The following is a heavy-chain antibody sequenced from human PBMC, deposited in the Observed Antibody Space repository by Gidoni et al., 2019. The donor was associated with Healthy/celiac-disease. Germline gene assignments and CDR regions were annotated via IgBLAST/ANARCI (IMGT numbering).Heavy chain of an antibody. CDR3: ARTGGDDVDGWFDP. D-gene: IGHD2-21*02. V-gene: IGHV4-39*01. CDR1: GGSISSSSYY. CDR2: IYYSGST. J-gene: IGHJ5*02. Sequence: QLQLQESGPGLVKPSEPLSLTCTVSGGSISSSSYYWGWIRQPPGKGLEWIGSIYYSGSTYYNPSLKSRGTISVDTSKNQFSMKLSSVTAADTAVYYCARTGGDDVDGWFDPWGQGTLVTVSS.